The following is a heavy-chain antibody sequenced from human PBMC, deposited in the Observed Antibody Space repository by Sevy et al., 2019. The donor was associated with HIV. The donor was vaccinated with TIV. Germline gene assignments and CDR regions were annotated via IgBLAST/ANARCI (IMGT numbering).Heavy chain of an antibody. CDR2: IKPDGSDK. D-gene: IGHD1-26*01. J-gene: IGHJ4*02. CDR3: AQETFGRFDS. V-gene: IGHV3-7*01. Sequence: GGSLRLSCAASGFSFSAYWMNWVRQAPGKGLEWVANIKPDGSDKHYVDSAEGRFTISRHNAKNSLYLQMNSLRVEDTAMYYCAQETFGRFDSWGQGTLVTVSS. CDR1: GFSFSAYW.